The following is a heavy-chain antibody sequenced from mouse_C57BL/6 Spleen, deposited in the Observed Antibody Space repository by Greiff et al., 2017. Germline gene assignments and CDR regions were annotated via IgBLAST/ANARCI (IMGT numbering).Heavy chain of an antibody. CDR3: ARITRNAMDY. CDR2: INPNNGGT. J-gene: IGHJ4*01. V-gene: IGHV1-22*01. Sequence: DVQLVESGPELVKPGASVKMSCKASGYTFTDYNMHWVKQSHGKSLEWIGYINPNNGGTSYNQKFKGKATLTVNKSSSTAYMELRSLTSEDSAVYYCARITRNAMDYWGQGTSVTVSS. CDR1: GYTFTDYN.